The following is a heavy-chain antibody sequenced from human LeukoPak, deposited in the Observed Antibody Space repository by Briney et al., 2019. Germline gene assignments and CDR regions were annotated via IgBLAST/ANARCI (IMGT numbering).Heavy chain of an antibody. J-gene: IGHJ4*02. D-gene: IGHD3-3*02. CDR1: GFTVSSNL. Sequence: QTGGSLRLSCAASGFTVSSNLMTWVRQSPGRGLEWLSSSYSAGATYYADFVKGRFTISRDHSNNSVSLQMTNLRVEDTAIYYCARGASRISWPGIDYWGQGTLVTVSS. CDR3: ARGASRISWPGIDY. V-gene: IGHV3-53*01. CDR2: SYSAGAT.